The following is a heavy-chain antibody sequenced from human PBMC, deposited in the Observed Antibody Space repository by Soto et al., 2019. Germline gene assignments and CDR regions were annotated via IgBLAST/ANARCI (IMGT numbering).Heavy chain of an antibody. CDR1: GYSFTSYG. V-gene: IGHV1-18*04. CDR3: ARHRFNYYDDTVYYYFDY. Sequence: ASVKVSCKASGYSFTSYGISWVRQAPGQGPEWMGWISGHNGNTNHPQSLQGRVTMTTDTSRNTAYMELRSLRSDDTAVYYCARHRFNYYDDTVYYYFDYWGQGALVTVSS. D-gene: IGHD3-22*01. CDR2: ISGHNGNT. J-gene: IGHJ4*02.